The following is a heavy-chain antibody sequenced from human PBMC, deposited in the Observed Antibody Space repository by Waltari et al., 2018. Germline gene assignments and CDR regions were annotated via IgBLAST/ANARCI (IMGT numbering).Heavy chain of an antibody. CDR3: ARRQLGGPLDP. CDR1: GGTFGRYA. J-gene: IGHJ5*02. D-gene: IGHD1-1*01. Sequence: QVHLVQSGAEVKKPGSSVKVSCKASGGTFGRYAITWVRQAPGQGLEWMGGRIPIFGAPNYAQRFQGRVTITADESTSTVYMELSSLKSEDTALYFCARRQLGGPLDPWGQGTLVTVSS. CDR2: RIPIFGAP. V-gene: IGHV1-69*12.